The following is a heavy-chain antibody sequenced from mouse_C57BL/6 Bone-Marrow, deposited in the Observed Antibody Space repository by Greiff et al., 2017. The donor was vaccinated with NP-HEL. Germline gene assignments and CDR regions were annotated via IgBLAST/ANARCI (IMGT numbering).Heavy chain of an antibody. CDR3: AKFITTVVAHFDY. V-gene: IGHV1-64*01. Sequence: QVQLQQPGAELVKPGASVKLSCKASGYTFTSYWMHWVKQRPGQGLEWIGMIHPNSGSTNYNEKFKSKATLTVDKSSSTAYMQLSSLTSEDSAVYYCAKFITTVVAHFDYWGKGTTLTVSS. J-gene: IGHJ2*01. CDR2: IHPNSGST. CDR1: GYTFTSYW. D-gene: IGHD1-1*01.